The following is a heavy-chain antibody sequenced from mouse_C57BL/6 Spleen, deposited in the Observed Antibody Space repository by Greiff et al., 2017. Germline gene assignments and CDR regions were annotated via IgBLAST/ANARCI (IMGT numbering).Heavy chain of an antibody. CDR3: ARDYGSSYRYAMDY. J-gene: IGHJ4*01. Sequence: VQLQQPGAELVKPGASVKLSCKASGYTFTSYWMQWVKQRPGQGLEWIGEIDPSDSYTNYNQKFKGKATLTVDTSSSTAYMQLSSLTSEDSAVYYCARDYGSSYRYAMDYWGQGTSVTVSS. D-gene: IGHD1-1*01. V-gene: IGHV1-50*01. CDR1: GYTFTSYW. CDR2: IDPSDSYT.